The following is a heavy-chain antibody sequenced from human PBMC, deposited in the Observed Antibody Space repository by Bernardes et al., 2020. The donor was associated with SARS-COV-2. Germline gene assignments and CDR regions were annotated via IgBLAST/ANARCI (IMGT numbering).Heavy chain of an antibody. CDR2: IIPILGIA. CDR3: AREKVDIVVVTASFDY. CDR1: GGTFSSYA. Sequence: SVKVSCKASGGTFSSYAISWVRQAPGQGLEWMGRIIPILGIANYAQKFQGRVTITADKSTSTAYMELSSLRSEDTAVYYCAREKVDIVVVTASFDYWGQGTLVTVSS. J-gene: IGHJ4*02. D-gene: IGHD2-21*02. V-gene: IGHV1-69*04.